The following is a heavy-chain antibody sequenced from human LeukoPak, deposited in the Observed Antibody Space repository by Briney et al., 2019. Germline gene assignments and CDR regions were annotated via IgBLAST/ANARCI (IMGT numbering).Heavy chain of an antibody. Sequence: SETLSLTCTVSGRSISSSSYYWAWLRQPPGKGLEWFGSIYYSGSTYYNPSLKSRLTISVDTSKNQFSLKLSSVTAADTAVYYCARLYGGATDYWGQGTLVTVSS. V-gene: IGHV4-39*01. CDR1: GRSISSSSYY. D-gene: IGHD1-26*01. J-gene: IGHJ4*02. CDR2: IYYSGST. CDR3: ARLYGGATDY.